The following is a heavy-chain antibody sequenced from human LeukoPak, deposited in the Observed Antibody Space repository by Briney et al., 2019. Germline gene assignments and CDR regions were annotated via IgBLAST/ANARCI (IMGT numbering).Heavy chain of an antibody. V-gene: IGHV3-66*01. Sequence: GGSLRPSCAASGFTVSTNYMSWVRQAPGKGLEWVSVIYSGGSTYYADSVKGRFTISRDNSKYTLDLQMNSLRAEDTAVYYCAGGGRRYYFDSWGRGTLVTVSS. CDR3: AGGGRRYYFDS. J-gene: IGHJ4*02. CDR2: IYSGGST. D-gene: IGHD3-16*01. CDR1: GFTVSTNY.